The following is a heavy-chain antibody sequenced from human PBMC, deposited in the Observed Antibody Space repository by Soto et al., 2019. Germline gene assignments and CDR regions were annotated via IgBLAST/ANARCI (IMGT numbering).Heavy chain of an antibody. Sequence: ASVKVSCKASGYTLTVYSIHWLRQAPGQRLEWMGWIDPTNGNTRYSQNFNDRVTLTWDTSAATSFMELRSLRPGDTAIYYCARDSLAVAGSFYDYWGQGTQVTV. D-gene: IGHD6-19*01. CDR1: GYTLTVYS. V-gene: IGHV1-3*01. CDR3: ARDSLAVAGSFYDY. J-gene: IGHJ4*02. CDR2: IDPTNGNT.